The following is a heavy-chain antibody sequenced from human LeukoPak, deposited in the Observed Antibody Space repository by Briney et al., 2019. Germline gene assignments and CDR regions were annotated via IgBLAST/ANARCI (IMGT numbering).Heavy chain of an antibody. J-gene: IGHJ4*02. Sequence: SVKVSCKASGGTFSSYAVSWVRQAPGQGLEWMGRIIPILGIANYAQKFQGRVTITADKSTSTAYMELSSLRSEDTAVYYCAREWELAAVDYWGQGTLATVSS. CDR1: GGTFSSYA. CDR3: AREWELAAVDY. V-gene: IGHV1-69*04. D-gene: IGHD1-26*01. CDR2: IIPILGIA.